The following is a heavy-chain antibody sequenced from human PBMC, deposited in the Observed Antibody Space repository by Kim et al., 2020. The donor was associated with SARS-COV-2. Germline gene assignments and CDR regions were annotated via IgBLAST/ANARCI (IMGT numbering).Heavy chain of an antibody. Sequence: GGSLRLSCAASGFTFSSYAMSWVRQAPGKGLEWVSAISGSGGSTYYADSVKGRFTISRDNSKNTLYLQMNSLRAEDTAVYYCAKSAEGIAVAGSGIFDYWGQGTLVTVSS. CDR3: AKSAEGIAVAGSGIFDY. CDR2: ISGSGGST. D-gene: IGHD6-19*01. CDR1: GFTFSSYA. J-gene: IGHJ4*02. V-gene: IGHV3-23*01.